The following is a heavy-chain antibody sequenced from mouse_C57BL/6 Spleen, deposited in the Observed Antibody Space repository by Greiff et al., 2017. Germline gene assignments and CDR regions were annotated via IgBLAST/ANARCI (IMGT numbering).Heavy chain of an antibody. J-gene: IGHJ2*01. CDR1: GYSITSGYD. CDR2: ISYSGST. V-gene: IGHV3-1*01. CDR3: ARAPYDYDGGFDY. D-gene: IGHD2-4*01. Sequence: VQLQQSGPGMVKPSQSLSLTCTVTGYSITSGYDWHWIRHFPGNKLEWMGYISYSGSTNYNPSLKSRISITHDTSKNHFFLKLNSVTTEDTATYYCARAPYDYDGGFDYWGQGTTLTVSS.